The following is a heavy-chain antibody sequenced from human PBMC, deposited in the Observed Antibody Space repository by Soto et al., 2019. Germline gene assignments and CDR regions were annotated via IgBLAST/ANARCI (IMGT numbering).Heavy chain of an antibody. J-gene: IGHJ3*02. CDR3: ARATYYYDSSGYYYGDGGAFDI. V-gene: IGHV3-33*01. CDR1: GFTFSSYG. Sequence: GGSLRLSCAASGFTFSSYGMHWVRQAPGKGLEWVAVIWYDGSNKYYADSVKGRFTISRDNSKNTLYLQMNSLRAEDTAVYYCARATYYYDSSGYYYGDGGAFDIWGQGTMVTVSS. CDR2: IWYDGSNK. D-gene: IGHD3-22*01.